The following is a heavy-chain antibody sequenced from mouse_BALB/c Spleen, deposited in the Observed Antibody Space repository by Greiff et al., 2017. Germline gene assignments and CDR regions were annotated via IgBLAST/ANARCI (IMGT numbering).Heavy chain of an antibody. CDR2: ISTYYGDA. V-gene: IGHV1S137*01. J-gene: IGHJ3*01. Sequence: VQLQQSGAELVRPGVSVKISCKGSGYTFTDYAMHWVKQSHAKSLEWIGVISTYYGDASYNQKFKGKATMTVDKSSSTAYMELARLTSEDSAIYYCARGGFITTVVDRFAYWGQGTLVTVSA. CDR1: GYTFTDYA. CDR3: ARGGFITTVVDRFAY. D-gene: IGHD1-1*01.